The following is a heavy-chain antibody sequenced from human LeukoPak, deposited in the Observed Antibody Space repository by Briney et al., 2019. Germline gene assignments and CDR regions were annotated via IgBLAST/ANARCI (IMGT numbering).Heavy chain of an antibody. Sequence: GASVKVSCKASGYTFTSYGISWVRQAPGQGLEWMGWMNPNSGNTGYAQKFQGRVTITRNTSISTAYMELSSLRSEDTAVYYCARGRAVRDYYYYYYMDVWGKGTTVTVSS. CDR1: GYTFTSYG. J-gene: IGHJ6*03. CDR2: MNPNSGNT. V-gene: IGHV1-8*03. D-gene: IGHD6-19*01. CDR3: ARGRAVRDYYYYYYMDV.